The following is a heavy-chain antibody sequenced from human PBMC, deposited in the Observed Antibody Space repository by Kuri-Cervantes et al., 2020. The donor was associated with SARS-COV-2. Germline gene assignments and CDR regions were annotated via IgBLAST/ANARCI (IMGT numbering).Heavy chain of an antibody. CDR3: ARESTGTTVPGQFDP. J-gene: IGHJ5*02. V-gene: IGHV1-69*13. Sequence: SVKVSCKASGGTFSSYAISWVRQAPGQGLEWMGGIIPIFGTANYAQKFQGRVTITADESTSTAYMELSSLRSDDTAVYYCARESTGTTVPGQFDPWGQGTLVTVSS. CDR2: IIPIFGTA. CDR1: GGTFSSYA. D-gene: IGHD1-1*01.